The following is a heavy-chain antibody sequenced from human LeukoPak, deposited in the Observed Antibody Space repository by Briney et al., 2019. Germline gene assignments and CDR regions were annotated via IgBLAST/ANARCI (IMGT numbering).Heavy chain of an antibody. D-gene: IGHD6-19*01. CDR2: MSSSGIS. CDR3: AKGAGPPWFDP. Sequence: SETLSLTCTVSNGSLSSDTYFWRWIRQPAGKGLEWIGRMSSSGISTYSPSLKSRVAISIDTSRNQFSMTLNSVTAADTAVYYCAKGAGPPWFDPWGQGTLVTVSS. V-gene: IGHV4-61*02. CDR1: NGSLSSDTYF. J-gene: IGHJ5*02.